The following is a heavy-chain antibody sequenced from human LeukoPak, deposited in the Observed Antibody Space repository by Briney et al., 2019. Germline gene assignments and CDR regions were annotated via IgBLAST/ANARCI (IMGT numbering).Heavy chain of an antibody. CDR3: TTVPPKGYYDFWSGYYRWYYFDY. J-gene: IGHJ4*02. CDR2: IKSKTDGGTT. Sequence: PGGSLRLSCAASGFTFSSYAMSWVRQAPGKGLEWVGRIKSKTDGGTTDYAAPVKGRFTISRDDSKNTLYLQMNSLKTEDTAVYYCTTVPPKGYYDFWSGYYRWYYFDYWGQGTLVTVSS. CDR1: GFTFSSYA. V-gene: IGHV3-15*01. D-gene: IGHD3-3*01.